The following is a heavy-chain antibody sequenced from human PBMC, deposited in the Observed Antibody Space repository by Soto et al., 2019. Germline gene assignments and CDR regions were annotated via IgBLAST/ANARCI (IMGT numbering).Heavy chain of an antibody. CDR1: GCTLTELS. J-gene: IGHJ4*02. D-gene: IGHD3-3*01. V-gene: IGHV1-24*01. Sequence: ASVKVSCKVSGCTLTELSMHWVRQAPGKGLEWMGGFDPEDGETIYAQKFQGRVTMTEDTSTDTAYMELSSLRSEDTAVYYCATLNLEWLLSEGYFDYWGQGTLVTVSS. CDR3: ATLNLEWLLSEGYFDY. CDR2: FDPEDGET.